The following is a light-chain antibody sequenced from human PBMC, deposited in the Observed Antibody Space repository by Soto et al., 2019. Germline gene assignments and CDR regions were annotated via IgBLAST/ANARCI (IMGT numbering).Light chain of an antibody. CDR3: MQALQTSIT. J-gene: IGKJ5*01. V-gene: IGKV2-28*01. Sequence: DIVMAQSPLSLPVTPGEPASISCRSSQSLLHSNGYNYLDWYLQKPGQSPQLLIYLGSNRASGVPDRFSGSGSGTDFTLKISRVEAEDVGVYYCMQALQTSITCGQGKRREIK. CDR1: QSLLHSNGYNY. CDR2: LGS.